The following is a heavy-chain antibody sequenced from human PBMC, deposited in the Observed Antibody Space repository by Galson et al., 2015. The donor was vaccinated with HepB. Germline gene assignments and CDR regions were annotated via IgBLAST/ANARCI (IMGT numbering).Heavy chain of an antibody. Sequence: SLRLSCAASGFIFSNAWMNWVRQAPGKGLEWVGRIKSKTDGGTTDYAAPVKGRFTISKDDSKNTVYLQMNSLKTEDTAVYYCTPQGYSGEFDYWGQGTLVTVSS. CDR3: TPQGYSGEFDY. V-gene: IGHV3-15*07. CDR2: IKSKTDGGTT. D-gene: IGHD3-10*01. CDR1: GFIFSNAW. J-gene: IGHJ4*02.